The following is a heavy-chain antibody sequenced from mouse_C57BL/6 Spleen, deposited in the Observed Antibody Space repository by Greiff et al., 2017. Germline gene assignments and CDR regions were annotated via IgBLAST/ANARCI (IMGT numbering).Heavy chain of an antibody. CDR2: IHPNSGST. V-gene: IGHV1-64*01. CDR1: GYTFTSYW. J-gene: IGHJ3*01. D-gene: IGHD1-1*01. Sequence: VQLQQPGAELVKPGASVKLSCKASGYTFTSYWMHWVKQRPGQGLEWIGMIHPNSGSTNYNEKFKSKATLTVDKSSSTAYMQLSSLTSEDSAVYYCARYYYGHLAWFAYWGQGTLVTVSA. CDR3: ARYYYGHLAWFAY.